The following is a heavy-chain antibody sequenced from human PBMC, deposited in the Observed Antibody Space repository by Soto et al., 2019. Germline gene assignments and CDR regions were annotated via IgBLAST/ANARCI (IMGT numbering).Heavy chain of an antibody. D-gene: IGHD3-22*01. CDR2: ISYDGSNK. Sequence: QVQLVESGGGVVQPGRSLRLSCAASGFTFSSYGMHWVRQAPGKGLEWVAVISYDGSNKYYADSVKGRFTISRDNSKNTLYLQMNSLRAEDTAVYYCAKDLVDSSGYYYGILNGYYYYGMDVWGQGTTVTVSS. CDR1: GFTFSSYG. J-gene: IGHJ6*02. V-gene: IGHV3-30*18. CDR3: AKDLVDSSGYYYGILNGYYYYGMDV.